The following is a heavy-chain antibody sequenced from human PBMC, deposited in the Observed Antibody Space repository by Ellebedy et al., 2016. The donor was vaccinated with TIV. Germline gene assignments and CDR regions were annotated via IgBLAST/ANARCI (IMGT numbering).Heavy chain of an antibody. V-gene: IGHV3-66*01. J-gene: IGHJ5*02. CDR1: GFTVNSYF. Sequence: GESLKISCAASGFTVNSYFMTWVRQAPGKGLEWVSIIYKDGGTNYTDSVLGRLTISRDNSENTLYLQMDSLRAEDTAVYYCARDPRGGGDYGDNWFDPWGQGTLVTVSS. CDR2: IYKDGGT. CDR3: ARDPRGGGDYGDNWFDP. D-gene: IGHD4-17*01.